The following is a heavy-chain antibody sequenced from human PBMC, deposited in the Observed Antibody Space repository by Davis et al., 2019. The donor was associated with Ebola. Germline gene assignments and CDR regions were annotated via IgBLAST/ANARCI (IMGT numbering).Heavy chain of an antibody. D-gene: IGHD1-14*01. V-gene: IGHV4-61*01. CDR1: GGSVSSGSYY. CDR2: SYYSGSA. Sequence: SETLSLTCTVSGGSVSSGSYYWSWIRQPPGKGLEWIGCSYYSGSADYNPSLRSRVHISVGTSNNQFSLNLSSVTAADTAVYYCARLWGLQPHYWYFDVWGRGTLVTVSP. CDR3: ARLWGLQPHYWYFDV. J-gene: IGHJ2*01.